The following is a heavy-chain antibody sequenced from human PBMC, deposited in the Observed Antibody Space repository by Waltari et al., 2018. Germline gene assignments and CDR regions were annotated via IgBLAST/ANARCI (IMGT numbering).Heavy chain of an antibody. Sequence: QITLKESGPTLVKPTQTLTLTCTFSGFSLSTSGVGVGWIRQPPGKALEWLALIYWDDDKRYSPSLKSRLTITKDTSKNQVVLTMTNMDPVDTATYYCALSYYYDSSGYYEDYWGQGTLVTVSS. CDR2: IYWDDDK. CDR1: GFSLSTSGVG. J-gene: IGHJ4*02. CDR3: ALSYYYDSSGYYEDY. D-gene: IGHD3-22*01. V-gene: IGHV2-5*02.